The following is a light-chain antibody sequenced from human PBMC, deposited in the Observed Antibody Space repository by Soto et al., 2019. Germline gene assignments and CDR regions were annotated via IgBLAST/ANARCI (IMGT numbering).Light chain of an antibody. CDR3: QQYXSYWT. CDR1: QSISHW. Sequence: DIQMTQSPSTLSAFVGDTVTITCRASQSISHWLAWYQQKPGKAPKLLIFKASILKIGVPSRFSGSGSGTEFTLTISSLQPDDFATYYCQQYXSYWTFGQGTKV. J-gene: IGKJ1*01. CDR2: KAS. V-gene: IGKV1-5*03.